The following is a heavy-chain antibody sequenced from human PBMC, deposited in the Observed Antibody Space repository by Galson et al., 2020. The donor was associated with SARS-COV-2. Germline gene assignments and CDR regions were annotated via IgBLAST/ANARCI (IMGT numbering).Heavy chain of an antibody. Sequence: ETSETLSLTCTVSGGSISSGDYYWSWIRQPPGKGLEWIGYIYYSGSTYYNPSLKSRVTISVDTSKNQFSLKLSSVTAADTAVYYCARDRFYGDKAPYYYYGMDVWGQGTTGTVSS. J-gene: IGHJ6*02. D-gene: IGHD4-17*01. V-gene: IGHV4-30-4*01. CDR1: GGSISSGDYY. CDR3: ARDRFYGDKAPYYYYGMDV. CDR2: IYYSGST.